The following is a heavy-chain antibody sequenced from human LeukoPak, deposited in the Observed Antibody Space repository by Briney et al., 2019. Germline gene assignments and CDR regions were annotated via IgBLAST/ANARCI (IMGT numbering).Heavy chain of an antibody. CDR1: GFTFTNYW. D-gene: IGHD6-13*01. CDR2: IKQDGNEK. J-gene: IGHJ4*02. Sequence: GGSLRLSCAASGFTFTNYWMSWVRQAPGTGLEWVANIKQDGNEKYYVDSVRGRFTITRDNAKNSLYLQMNSLRAEDTAVYYCARGGTSGYSSSLHFWGGNYYFGYWGQGTLVTVSS. V-gene: IGHV3-7*01. CDR3: ARGGTSGYSSSLHFWGGNYYFGY.